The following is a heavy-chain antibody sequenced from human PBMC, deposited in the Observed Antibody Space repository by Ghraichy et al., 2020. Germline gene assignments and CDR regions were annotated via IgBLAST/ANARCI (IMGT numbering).Heavy chain of an antibody. CDR3: ARGGPKGSGYYVDY. CDR1: GGSISSGGYY. Sequence: SETLSLTCTVSGGSISSGGYYWSWIRQHPGKGLEWIGYIYYSGSTYYNPSLKSRVTISVDTSKNQFSLKLSSVTAADTAVYYCARGGPKGSGYYVDYWGQGTLVTVSS. D-gene: IGHD3-22*01. V-gene: IGHV4-31*03. CDR2: IYYSGST. J-gene: IGHJ4*02.